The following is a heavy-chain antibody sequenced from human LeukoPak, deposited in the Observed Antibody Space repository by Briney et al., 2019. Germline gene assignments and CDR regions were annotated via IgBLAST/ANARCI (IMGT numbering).Heavy chain of an antibody. J-gene: IGHJ4*02. V-gene: IGHV3-9*01. D-gene: IGHD3-9*01. CDR1: GFTFDDYA. CDR2: ISWNSGSI. Sequence: PGGSLRLSCAASGFTFDDYAMHWVRHAPGKGLEWASGISWNSGSIGYADSVKGRFTISRDNAKNSLYLQMDSLRAEDTAVYYCARDGNILTGYYADYWGQGTLVTVSS. CDR3: ARDGNILTGYYADY.